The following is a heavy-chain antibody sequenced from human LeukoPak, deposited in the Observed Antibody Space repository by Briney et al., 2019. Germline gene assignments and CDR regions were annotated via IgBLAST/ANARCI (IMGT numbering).Heavy chain of an antibody. Sequence: QSGGSLRLSCAASGFTFSSYAMSWVRQAPGKGLEWVSAISGSGGSTYYADSVKGRFTISRDNSKNTLYLQMNSLRAEDTAVYYCANAPDPLPRLAVAGAFDYWGQGTLVTVSS. CDR1: GFTFSSYA. CDR2: ISGSGGST. V-gene: IGHV3-23*01. CDR3: ANAPDPLPRLAVAGAFDY. J-gene: IGHJ4*02. D-gene: IGHD6-19*01.